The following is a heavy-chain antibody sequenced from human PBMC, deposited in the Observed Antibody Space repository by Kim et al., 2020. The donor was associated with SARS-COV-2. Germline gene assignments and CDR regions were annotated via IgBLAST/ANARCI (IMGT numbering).Heavy chain of an antibody. CDR3: ARATYYDFWSGYLGVQRYYSMDV. V-gene: IGHV3-21*01. J-gene: IGHJ6*02. CDR2: ISTSSSYI. D-gene: IGHD3-3*01. CDR1: GFTFSSYS. Sequence: GGSLRLSCAASGFTFSSYSMNWVRQAPGKGLEWVSSISTSSSYIYYADSVKGRFTISRDNAKNSLYLQMNSLRAEDTAVYYCARATYYDFWSGYLGVQRYYSMDVWGQGTPVTVSS.